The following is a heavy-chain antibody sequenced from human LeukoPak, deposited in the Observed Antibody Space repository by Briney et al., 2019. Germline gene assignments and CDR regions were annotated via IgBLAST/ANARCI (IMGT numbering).Heavy chain of an antibody. J-gene: IGHJ4*02. CDR1: GFTFSSYW. Sequence: PGGSLRLSCAASGFTFSSYWMHWVRQAPGKGLAWVSRINSDGSSTSYADSVKGRFTISRDNSKNTLFLQMNSLRAEDTAVYYCAKDGYTEWLGLYYFDYWGQGTLVTVSS. CDR2: INSDGSST. CDR3: AKDGYTEWLGLYYFDY. V-gene: IGHV3-74*01. D-gene: IGHD6-19*01.